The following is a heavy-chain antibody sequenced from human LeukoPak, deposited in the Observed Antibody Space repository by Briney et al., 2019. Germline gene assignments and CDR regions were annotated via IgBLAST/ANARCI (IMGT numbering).Heavy chain of an antibody. J-gene: IGHJ6*03. CDR2: ISSDSLIT. CDR1: GFSFASYG. V-gene: IGHV3-48*01. CDR3: AREARIAARQYYYYYYYMDV. D-gene: IGHD6-6*01. Sequence: PGGSLRLSCSASGFSFASYGMTWVRQAPGKGLEWLSYISSDSLITEYADSVKGRFTISRDNAQRSLSLQMNSLRAEDTAVYYCAREARIAARQYYYYYYYMDVWGKGTTVTVSS.